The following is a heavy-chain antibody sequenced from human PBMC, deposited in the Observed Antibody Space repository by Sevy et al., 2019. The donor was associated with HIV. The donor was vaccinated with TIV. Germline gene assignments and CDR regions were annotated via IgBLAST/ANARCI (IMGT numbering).Heavy chain of an antibody. D-gene: IGHD3-22*01. J-gene: IGHJ3*02. V-gene: IGHV3-33*06. Sequence: GGSLRLSCAASGFTFSTYGMHWVRQAPGKGLEWVAAIWYDGGFKFNEDSVEGRFTISRDNSKNTVFLQMNSLRAEDTAVYYCAKEYYYDSSGSVGAFDIWGQGTMVTVSS. CDR2: IWYDGGFK. CDR1: GFTFSTYG. CDR3: AKEYYYDSSGSVGAFDI.